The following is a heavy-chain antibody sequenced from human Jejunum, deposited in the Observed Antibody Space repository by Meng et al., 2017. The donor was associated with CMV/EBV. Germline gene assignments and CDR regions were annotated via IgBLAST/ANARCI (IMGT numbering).Heavy chain of an antibody. CDR3: ARKWLEGSGIDY. J-gene: IGHJ4*02. Sequence: CKASGYTFTKYAMNWVRQPPGQGLEWMGWVNTNTGNANYAQAFTGRVVFSLDTSASTAYLEISSLRAEDSAVYYCARKWLEGSGIDYWGQGTLVTVSS. CDR2: VNTNTGNA. V-gene: IGHV7-4-1*02. CDR1: GYTFTKYA. D-gene: IGHD5-18*01.